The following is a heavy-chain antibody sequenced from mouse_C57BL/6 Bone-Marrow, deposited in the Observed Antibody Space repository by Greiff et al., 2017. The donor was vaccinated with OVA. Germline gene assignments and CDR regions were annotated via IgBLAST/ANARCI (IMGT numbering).Heavy chain of an antibody. V-gene: IGHV5-15*01. J-gene: IGHJ4*01. CDR2: ISNLAYSI. D-gene: IGHD1-1*01. CDR3: ARRSRYYAMDY. CDR1: GFTFSDYG. Sequence: EVQLVESGGGLVQPGGSLKLSCAASGFTFSDYGMAWVRQAPRKGPEGVAFISNLAYSIYYADTVTGRFTISRENAKNTLYLEMSSLRSEDTAMYYCARRSRYYAMDYWGQGTSVTVSS.